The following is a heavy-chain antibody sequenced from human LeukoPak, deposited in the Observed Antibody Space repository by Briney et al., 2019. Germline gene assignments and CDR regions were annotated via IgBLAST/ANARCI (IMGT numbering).Heavy chain of an antibody. J-gene: IGHJ4*02. CDR2: MKEDGGEI. Sequence: PGGSLRLSCEASAFTFSSYWMSWVRQAPGKGLEWVANMKEDGGEINYVDSVKGRFTISRDNAKNSLFLQMNSLRVEDKAVYYCARDRGYSTFDYWGEGTLVTVSS. CDR1: AFTFSSYW. CDR3: ARDRGYSTFDY. D-gene: IGHD4-23*01. V-gene: IGHV3-7*01.